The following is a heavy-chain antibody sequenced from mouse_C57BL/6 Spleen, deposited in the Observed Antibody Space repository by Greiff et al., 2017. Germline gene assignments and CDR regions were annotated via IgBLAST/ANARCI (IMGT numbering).Heavy chain of an antibody. J-gene: IGHJ2*01. V-gene: IGHV1-15*01. D-gene: IGHD1-1*01. Sequence: VQLQQSGAELVRPGASVTLSCKASGYTFTDYEMHWVKQTPVHGLEWIGAIDPETGGTAYNQKFKGKAILTADKSSSTAYMELRSLTSEDSAVYYCTRSDYGSSPYFDYWGQGTTLTVSS. CDR2: IDPETGGT. CDR3: TRSDYGSSPYFDY. CDR1: GYTFTDYE.